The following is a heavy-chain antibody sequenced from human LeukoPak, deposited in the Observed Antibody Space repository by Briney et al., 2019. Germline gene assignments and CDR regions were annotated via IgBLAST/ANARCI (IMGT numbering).Heavy chain of an antibody. D-gene: IGHD3-10*01. J-gene: IGHJ6*03. CDR2: IYSGGST. Sequence: RGSLRLSPAASGFTLTSNYMSCVRQAPGERLERGSVIYSGGSTYYADSVKGRFTISRDNSKNTLYLQMNSLRAEDTAVYYCARGKGYYYYMDVWGKGTTVTVSS. CDR3: ARGKGYYYYMDV. V-gene: IGHV3-53*01. CDR1: GFTLTSNY.